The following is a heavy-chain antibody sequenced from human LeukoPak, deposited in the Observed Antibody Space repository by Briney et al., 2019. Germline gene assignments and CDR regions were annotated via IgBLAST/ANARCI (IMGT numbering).Heavy chain of an antibody. Sequence: KPGRSLRLSCTASGFTFSDYAMSWFRQAPGKGLEWVGFIRSKTYGGTTDYAASVKDRFTISRDDSESIGYLQMNSLKTEDTAVYYCACPLAAAGNFWYFDLWGRGSLVTVSS. J-gene: IGHJ2*01. CDR3: ACPLAAAGNFWYFDL. CDR2: IRSKTYGGTT. V-gene: IGHV3-49*05. CDR1: GFTFSDYA. D-gene: IGHD6-13*01.